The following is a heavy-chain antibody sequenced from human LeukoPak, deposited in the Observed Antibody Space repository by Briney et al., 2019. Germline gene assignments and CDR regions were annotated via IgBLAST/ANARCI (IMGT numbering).Heavy chain of an antibody. J-gene: IGHJ3*02. D-gene: IGHD3-22*01. CDR1: GYTFTGYY. CDR2: ISAYNGNT. CDR3: ARAGYDSSQDAFDI. V-gene: IGHV1-18*04. Sequence: ASVKVSCKASGYTFTGYYMHWVRQAPGQGLEWMGWISAYNGNTNYAQKLQGRVTMTTDTSTSTAYMELRSLRSDDTAVYYCARAGYDSSQDAFDIWGQGTMVTVSS.